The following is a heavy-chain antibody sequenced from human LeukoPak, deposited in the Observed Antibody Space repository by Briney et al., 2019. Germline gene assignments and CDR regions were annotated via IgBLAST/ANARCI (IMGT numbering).Heavy chain of an antibody. CDR3: AKDQGFHQSGSYHY. J-gene: IGHJ4*02. V-gene: IGHV3-23*01. D-gene: IGHD1-26*01. CDR1: GFTVSSNY. CDR2: ISGSGGST. Sequence: GGSLRLSCAASGFTVSSNYMSWVRQAPGKGLEWVSAISGSGGSTYYADSVKGRFTISRDNSKNTLYLQMNSLRAEDTAVYYCAKDQGFHQSGSYHYWGQGTLVTVSS.